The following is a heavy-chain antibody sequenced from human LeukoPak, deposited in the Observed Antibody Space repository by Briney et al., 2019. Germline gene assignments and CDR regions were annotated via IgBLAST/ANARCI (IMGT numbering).Heavy chain of an antibody. V-gene: IGHV1-2*02. Sequence: ASVKVSCKTSGYTFTDSYMHWVRQAPGQGLEWMGWIYPNSGATNYAQKFQDRVTLTRDTSISTAYMELSRLTSDDTAVYYCAKDDGANSFAYWGQGTLVTVSS. CDR2: IYPNSGAT. D-gene: IGHD4/OR15-4a*01. J-gene: IGHJ4*02. CDR3: AKDDGANSFAY. CDR1: GYTFTDSY.